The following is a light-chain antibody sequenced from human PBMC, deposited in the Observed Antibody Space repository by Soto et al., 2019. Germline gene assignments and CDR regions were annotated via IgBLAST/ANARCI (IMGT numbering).Light chain of an antibody. CDR1: QSITTW. V-gene: IGKV1-5*03. J-gene: IGKJ2*01. Sequence: DIQMTQSPSTLSAFVGDRVTITCRASQSITTWLAWYQQKPGKAPKVLIYKASSLESGVPSRFSGSESGTEFTLLISSVQPDDSATYGCQQYNSYPYTFGQGPKLEIK. CDR3: QQYNSYPYT. CDR2: KAS.